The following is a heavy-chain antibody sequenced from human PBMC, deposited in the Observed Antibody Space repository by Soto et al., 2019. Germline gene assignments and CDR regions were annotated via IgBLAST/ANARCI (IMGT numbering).Heavy chain of an antibody. CDR1: GGSISSYY. D-gene: IGHD4-17*01. CDR3: ARAGYGDYYYGMDV. Sequence: SEPLSLTCTVSGGSISSYYWSWIRQPPGKGLEWIGYIYYSGSTNYNPSLKSRVTISVDTSKNQFSLRLSSVTAADTAVYYCARAGYGDYYYGMDVWGQGTTVTVSS. V-gene: IGHV4-59*01. CDR2: IYYSGST. J-gene: IGHJ6*02.